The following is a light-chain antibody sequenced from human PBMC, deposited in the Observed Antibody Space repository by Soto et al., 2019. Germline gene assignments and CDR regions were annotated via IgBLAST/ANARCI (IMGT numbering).Light chain of an antibody. V-gene: IGKV3-15*01. CDR2: GAS. CDR3: QQYNNWWT. J-gene: IGKJ1*01. Sequence: EIVMTQSPATLSVSPGERATLSCRASQSVSNNLAWYQKKPGQAPRLLLYGASTRATGIPARFSGSGSGTEFTLTISRLQSEDFAFYYCQQYNNWWTFGHGTRVDIK. CDR1: QSVSNN.